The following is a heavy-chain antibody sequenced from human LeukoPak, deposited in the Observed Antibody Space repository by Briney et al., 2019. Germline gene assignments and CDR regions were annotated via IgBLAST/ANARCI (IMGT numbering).Heavy chain of an antibody. CDR3: ARVRGGSGSGSYYSADFDY. CDR1: GFTFSSYS. J-gene: IGHJ4*02. D-gene: IGHD3-10*01. CDR2: ISSSCSYI. Sequence: EGSLRLSCAASGFTFSSYSMNWVRQAPGKGLEWVSSISSSCSYIYYADSVKGRFTISRDNAKNSLYLQMNSLRAEDTAVYYCARVRGGSGSGSYYSADFDYWGQGTLVTVSS. V-gene: IGHV3-21*01.